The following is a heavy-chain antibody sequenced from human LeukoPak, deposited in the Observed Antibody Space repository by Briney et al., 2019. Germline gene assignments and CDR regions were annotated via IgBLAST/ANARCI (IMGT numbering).Heavy chain of an antibody. J-gene: IGHJ4*02. Sequence: GGSLRLSCAASGFTFTSYSMNWVREAPGRGLEWVSTISGGGGSTYYADSVKGRFTISRDNSKNTLYLQVNSLRAEDTAVYYCAKGGKWDVTPFDYWGQGTLVTVSS. V-gene: IGHV3-23*01. D-gene: IGHD1-26*01. CDR1: GFTFTSYS. CDR2: ISGGGGST. CDR3: AKGGKWDVTPFDY.